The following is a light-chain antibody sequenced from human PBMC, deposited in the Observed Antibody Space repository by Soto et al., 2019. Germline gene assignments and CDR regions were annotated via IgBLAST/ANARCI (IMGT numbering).Light chain of an antibody. V-gene: IGKV3-11*01. CDR2: ATS. Sequence: EIVMTQSPATLSVSPGERATLSCRASHRVSSYLAWYQQKPGQAPRLLIFATSTRATGIPARFSGSGSGTVFTLTIGSLEPEDSAVYYCQQRKNWPPITFGQGTRLEIK. J-gene: IGKJ5*01. CDR3: QQRKNWPPIT. CDR1: HRVSSY.